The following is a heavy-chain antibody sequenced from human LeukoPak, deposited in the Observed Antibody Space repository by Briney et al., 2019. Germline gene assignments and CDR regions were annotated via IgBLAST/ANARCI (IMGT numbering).Heavy chain of an antibody. CDR2: IKEDGTET. J-gene: IGHJ4*02. CDR1: GFIFSSNW. Sequence: GGSLRLSCAASGFIFSSNWMSWVRLAPGKGLEWVANIKEDGTETYYVDSVKGRFTISRDNAKNSLYLQMNSLRVVDTAVYYCAKEGRSLQTYWGQGTLVTVSS. D-gene: IGHD5-24*01. CDR3: AKEGRSLQTY. V-gene: IGHV3-7*03.